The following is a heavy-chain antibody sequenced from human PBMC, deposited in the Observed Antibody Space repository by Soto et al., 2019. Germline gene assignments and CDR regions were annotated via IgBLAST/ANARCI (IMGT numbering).Heavy chain of an antibody. CDR2: IYHSGST. D-gene: IGHD2-15*01. CDR1: GGSISSSNW. J-gene: IGHJ4*02. V-gene: IGHV4-4*02. CDR3: ARDFGYGSYGDY. Sequence: QVQLQESGPGLVKPSGTLSLTCAVSGGSISSSNWWSWVRQPPGKGLEWIGEIYHSGSTNYNPSLNGRVTISVDKSNNQFALKLGSVTAADKAVYYCARDFGYGSYGDYWGQGTLVTVSS.